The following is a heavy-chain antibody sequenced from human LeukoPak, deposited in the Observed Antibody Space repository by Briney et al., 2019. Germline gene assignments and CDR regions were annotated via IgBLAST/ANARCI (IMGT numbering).Heavy chain of an antibody. CDR2: INHSGST. J-gene: IGHJ5*02. CDR3: ARQVGAYCSSTSCYTFGWFDP. D-gene: IGHD2-2*02. CDR1: GGSFSGYY. V-gene: IGHV4-34*01. Sequence: ASETLSLTCAVYGGSFSGYYWSWIRQPPGKGLEWIGEINHSGSTNYNPSLKSRVTISVDTSKNQFSLKLSSVTAADTAVYYCARQVGAYCSSTSCYTFGWFDPWGQGTLVTVSS.